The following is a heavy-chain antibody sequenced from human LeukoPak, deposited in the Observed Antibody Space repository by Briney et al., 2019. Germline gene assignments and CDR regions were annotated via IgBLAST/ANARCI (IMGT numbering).Heavy chain of an antibody. CDR3: ARTHSSGWYSVGYYYMDV. J-gene: IGHJ6*03. Sequence: ASVKVSCKASGHTFTSYGISWVRQAPGQGLEWMGWISAYNGNTNYAQKLQGRVTMTTDTSTSTAYMDLRSLRSDDTAVYYCARTHSSGWYSVGYYYMDVWGKGTTVTVSS. V-gene: IGHV1-18*01. D-gene: IGHD6-19*01. CDR2: ISAYNGNT. CDR1: GHTFTSYG.